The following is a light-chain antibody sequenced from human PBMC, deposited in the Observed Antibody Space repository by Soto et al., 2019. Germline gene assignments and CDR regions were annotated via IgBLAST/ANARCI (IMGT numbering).Light chain of an antibody. Sequence: QSALTQPASVSGSPGQSITISCTGTSNDVGGYNYVSRYQQHPGKAPKLVIYEVSHRPSGISDRFAGSKSGNTASLTISGLQVEDEADYYCSSYATSSPYVFGAGTKLTVL. CDR3: SSYATSSPYV. CDR1: SNDVGGYNY. CDR2: EVS. V-gene: IGLV2-14*01. J-gene: IGLJ1*01.